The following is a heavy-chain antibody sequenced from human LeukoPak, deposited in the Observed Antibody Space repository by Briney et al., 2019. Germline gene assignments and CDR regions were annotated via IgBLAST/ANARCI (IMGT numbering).Heavy chain of an antibody. V-gene: IGHV4-59*01. J-gene: IGHJ4*02. CDR3: ARGTRGYSYGEFFDY. CDR1: CGSISSYY. D-gene: IGHD5-18*01. Sequence: SETLSLTCTAACGSISSYYWRWIRHPPAKGLEWIVYIYYSGSTNYNPSLKSRVTISVDTSKNQFSLKLSSVTAADTAVYYCARGTRGYSYGEFFDYWGQGSLVTVSS. CDR2: IYYSGST.